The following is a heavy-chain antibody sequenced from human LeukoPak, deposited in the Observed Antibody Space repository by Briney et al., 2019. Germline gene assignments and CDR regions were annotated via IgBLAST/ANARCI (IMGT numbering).Heavy chain of an antibody. Sequence: GGSLRLSCAASGFTVSSNYMSWVRQAPGKGLEWVSIIYSGGSTFYADSVKGRFTISRDNSKNTLYLQMNSRRAADTAVYYCAKASGSYSKFTDYMDVWGKGTTVTVSS. CDR2: IYSGGST. CDR3: AKASGSYSKFTDYMDV. D-gene: IGHD3-10*01. J-gene: IGHJ6*03. CDR1: GFTVSSNY. V-gene: IGHV3-53*01.